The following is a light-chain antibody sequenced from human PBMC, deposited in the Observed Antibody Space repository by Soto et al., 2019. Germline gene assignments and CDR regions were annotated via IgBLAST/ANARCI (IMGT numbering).Light chain of an antibody. CDR3: CSYPSYSPYV. V-gene: IGLV2-14*01. J-gene: IGLJ1*01. CDR1: SSDFGGYNF. CDR2: AVS. Sequence: QSALTQPASVSGSPGQSITISCTGTSSDFGGYNFVSWYQHRPGKAPKLMIYAVSNRPSGVSNRFSGSKSGNTASLTISGLQAEDEAAYYCCSYPSYSPYVFGTGTKVTVL.